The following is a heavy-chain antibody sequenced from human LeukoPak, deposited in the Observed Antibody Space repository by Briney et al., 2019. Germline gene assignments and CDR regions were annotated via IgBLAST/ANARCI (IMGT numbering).Heavy chain of an antibody. D-gene: IGHD3-9*01. J-gene: IGHJ4*02. CDR2: IYYSGST. V-gene: IGHV4-59*01. CDR3: ARVGYFDWLFFDY. Sequence: SETLSLTCTVSGGSISSYYWSWIRQPPGKGLEWIGYIYYSGSTNYNPSLKSRVTISVDTSKNQFSLKLSSVTAADTAVYYCARVGYFDWLFFDYWGQGTLVTVTS. CDR1: GGSISSYY.